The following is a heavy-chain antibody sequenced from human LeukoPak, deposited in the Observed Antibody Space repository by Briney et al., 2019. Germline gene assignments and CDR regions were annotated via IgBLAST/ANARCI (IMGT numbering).Heavy chain of an antibody. CDR1: GGSFSGYY. V-gene: IGHV4-59*01. CDR3: ARGSYYDFWSGYYTGMSEYNWFDP. J-gene: IGHJ5*02. D-gene: IGHD3-3*01. Sequence: SETLSLTCAVYGGSFSGYYWSWIRQPPGKGLEWIGYIYYSGSTNYNPSLKSRVTISVDTSKNQFSLKLSSVTAADTAVYYCARGSYYDFWSGYYTGMSEYNWFDPWGQGTLVTVSS. CDR2: IYYSGST.